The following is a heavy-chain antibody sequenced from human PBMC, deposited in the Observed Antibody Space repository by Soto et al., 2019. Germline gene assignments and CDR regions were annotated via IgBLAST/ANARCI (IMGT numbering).Heavy chain of an antibody. V-gene: IGHV3-74*01. CDR3: ARDRGFPDSFDI. CDR2: INSDDSTI. Sequence: GSLRLSCAASGFTFSSYAMSWVRQTPGKGLEWVAHINSDDSTIVYADSVKGRFTISRDNAKSTLFLQMNSLRVEDTGVYYCARDRGFPDSFDIWGQGTMVTVSS. J-gene: IGHJ3*02. CDR1: GFTFSSYA.